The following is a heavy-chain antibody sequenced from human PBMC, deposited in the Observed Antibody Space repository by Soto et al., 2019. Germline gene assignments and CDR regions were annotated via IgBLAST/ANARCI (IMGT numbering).Heavy chain of an antibody. CDR1: GDTFTDYY. D-gene: IGHD2-21*02. Sequence: QVQLMQSGAEVKKPGASVKVSCKASGDTFTDYYIHWVRQAPGQGLEWMGTVNPSGGHTTYAQHFLGRVTMTRDTFTSTLYMELTSLTSDDTAIYYCARGGHVVVVTAALEYWGQGTLVTVSS. CDR2: VNPSGGHT. J-gene: IGHJ4*02. CDR3: ARGGHVVVVTAALEY. V-gene: IGHV1-46*01.